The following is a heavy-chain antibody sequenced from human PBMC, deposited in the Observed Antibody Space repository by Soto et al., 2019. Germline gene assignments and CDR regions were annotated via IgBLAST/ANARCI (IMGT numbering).Heavy chain of an antibody. Sequence: GGSLRLSCAASGFTFSSYAMSWVRQAPGKGLEWVSAISGSGGSTYYADSVKGRFTISRDNSKNTLYLQMNSLRAEDTAVYYCAKDGGAYCSGGSCYFDYWGQGTLVTVSS. CDR2: ISGSGGST. CDR3: AKDGGAYCSGGSCYFDY. D-gene: IGHD2-15*01. CDR1: GFTFSSYA. V-gene: IGHV3-23*01. J-gene: IGHJ4*02.